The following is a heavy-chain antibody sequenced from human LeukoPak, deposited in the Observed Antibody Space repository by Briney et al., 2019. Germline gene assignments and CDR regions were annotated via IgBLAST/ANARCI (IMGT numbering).Heavy chain of an antibody. CDR3: ARSDWFDP. Sequence: PGGSLRLSCTASGFTFSGYWMHWVRQAPGKGLVWVSRIKGDGTTTSYEDSVKGRFTISRDNAKNTPYLQMNSLRVEDTAVYYCARSDWFDPWGQGTLVTVSS. J-gene: IGHJ5*02. V-gene: IGHV3-74*01. CDR1: GFTFSGYW. CDR2: IKGDGTTT.